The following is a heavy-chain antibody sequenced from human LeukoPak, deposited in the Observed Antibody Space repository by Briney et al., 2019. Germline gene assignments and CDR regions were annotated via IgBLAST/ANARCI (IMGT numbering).Heavy chain of an antibody. CDR3: ARIGRRPYDAFDI. CDR1: GYTFTSYY. CDR2: INPSGGSP. Sequence: ASVKVSCKASGYTFTSYYIHWVRQAPGQGLEWMGIINPSGGSPSYAQKFQGRVTMTRDTSTSTVYMELSSLRSEDTAVYYCARIGRRPYDAFDIWGQGTMVTVSS. V-gene: IGHV1-46*01. D-gene: IGHD1-1*01. J-gene: IGHJ3*02.